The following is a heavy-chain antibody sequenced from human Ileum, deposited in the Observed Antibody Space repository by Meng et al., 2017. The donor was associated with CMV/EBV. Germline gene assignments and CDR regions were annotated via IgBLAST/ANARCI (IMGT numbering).Heavy chain of an antibody. CDR1: GSTFSTYW. CDR3: AREYTYFTSTTCSADYYYYYGMDV. D-gene: IGHD2-2*01. CDR2: INSDGSST. V-gene: IGHV3-74*01. J-gene: IGHJ6*02. Sequence: GESLQISCAASGSTFSTYWMNWVRQAPGKGLVWVSRINSDGSSTSYADSVKGRFNISRDNAKNTLYLQMNSLRAEDTAVYYCAREYTYFTSTTCSADYYYYYGMDVWGQGTTVTVSS.